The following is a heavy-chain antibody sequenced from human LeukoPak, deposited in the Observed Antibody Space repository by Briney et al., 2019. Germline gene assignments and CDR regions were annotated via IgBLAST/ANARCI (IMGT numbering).Heavy chain of an antibody. D-gene: IGHD3-16*01. V-gene: IGHV4-59*01. CDR3: ARFTYYGPFDY. J-gene: IGHJ4*02. Sequence: PSETLSLTCAVSAGSFSSDYWSWIRQPPGKGLEWVGWISYTGSTKYSSSLNSRATISVDTSKMQFSLKLTSVTAADTAVYYCARFTYYGPFDYWGQGTLVTVSS. CDR2: ISYTGST. CDR1: AGSFSSDY.